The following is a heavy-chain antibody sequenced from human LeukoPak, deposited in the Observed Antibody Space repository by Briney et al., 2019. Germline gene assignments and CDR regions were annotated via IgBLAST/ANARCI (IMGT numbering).Heavy chain of an antibody. CDR3: AKGDGGSYSSLYYYYGMDV. CDR2: LSGSGGST. D-gene: IGHD1-26*01. Sequence: GGSLRLSCAASGFTFSTHAMHWVRQAPGKGLEWIAALSGSGGSTYYADSVRGRFTVSRDSPKNTLYLQMNSLRAEDTALYYCAKGDGGSYSSLYYYYGMDVWGQGTTVTVSS. CDR1: GFTFSTHA. V-gene: IGHV3-23*01. J-gene: IGHJ6*02.